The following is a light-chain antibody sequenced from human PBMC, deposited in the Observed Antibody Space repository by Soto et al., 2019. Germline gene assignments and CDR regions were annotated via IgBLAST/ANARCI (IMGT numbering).Light chain of an antibody. CDR2: RTS. CDR3: AAWDDSLRRDD. Sequence: QSALTHPPSGAGTPGQRVIISCSGSSSNIGSNYVYWYQQFPGTAPKLLLYRTSQRPSGVPARFSGYKSGTSASLATSAPQSEHEADHDCAAWDDSLRRDDLGSGRKV. CDR1: SSNIGSNY. J-gene: IGLJ1*01. V-gene: IGLV1-47*01.